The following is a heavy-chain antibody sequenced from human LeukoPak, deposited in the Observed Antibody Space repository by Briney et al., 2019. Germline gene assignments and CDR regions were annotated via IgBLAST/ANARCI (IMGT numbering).Heavy chain of an antibody. Sequence: GGSLRLSCAASGLTVTSSYMSWVRQAPGKGLEWVSVIYSGGSTYYADSVKGRFTISRHNSKNTLYLQMNSLRAEDTAVYYCASLFGSGSYGESNAFDIWGQGTMVTVSS. J-gene: IGHJ3*02. CDR3: ASLFGSGSYGESNAFDI. CDR1: GLTVTSSY. CDR2: IYSGGST. V-gene: IGHV3-53*04. D-gene: IGHD1-26*01.